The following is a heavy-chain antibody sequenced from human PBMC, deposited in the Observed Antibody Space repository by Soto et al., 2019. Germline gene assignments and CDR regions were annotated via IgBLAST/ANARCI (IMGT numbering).Heavy chain of an antibody. J-gene: IGHJ4*02. CDR1: GFTFNDFE. CDR2: IDGSGATK. Sequence: EVQLLESGGGLVQPGGSLRLSCGVSGFTFNDFEMNWVRQAPGKGPEWLAYIDGSGATKKYADSVRGRFTISRDNPNNSLFLQMSSLSAAATAIYYCARGCGRFNYWCQGTLVSVSS. CDR3: ARGCGRFNY. V-gene: IGHV3-48*03.